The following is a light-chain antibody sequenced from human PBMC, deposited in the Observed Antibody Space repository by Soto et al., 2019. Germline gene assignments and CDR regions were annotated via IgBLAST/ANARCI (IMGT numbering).Light chain of an antibody. CDR2: GAS. V-gene: IGKV3D-15*01. CDR1: QSVTTR. CDR3: QQYNNWPST. J-gene: IGKJ5*01. Sequence: EIVLTPSPDTLSLSPGGRATLSFRASQSVTTRLAWYQQKPGQPPRLLISGASVRASGVPVRISGSGSGTDFTLTISRVEPEAFAVYYCQQYNNWPSTFGQGTRLEIK.